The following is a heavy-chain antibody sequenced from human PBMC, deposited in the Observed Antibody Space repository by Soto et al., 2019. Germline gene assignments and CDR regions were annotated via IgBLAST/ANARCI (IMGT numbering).Heavy chain of an antibody. CDR1: GGTFSSYA. CDR3: LCEQLARTQNNFDY. D-gene: IGHD6-13*01. CDR2: IIPIFGTA. J-gene: IGHJ4*02. V-gene: IGHV1-69*12. Sequence: QVQLVQSGAEVKKPGSSVKVSCKASGGTFSSYAISWVRQAPGQGLEWMGGIIPIFGTANYAQKFQGRVTITADESTSTAYMELSSLRSEVTAVYYCLCEQLARTQNNFDYWGQGTLVTVSS.